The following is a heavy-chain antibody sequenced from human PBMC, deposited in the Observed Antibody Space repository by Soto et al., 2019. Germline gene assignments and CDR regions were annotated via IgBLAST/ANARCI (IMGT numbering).Heavy chain of an antibody. CDR3: ARESGNSGTFDY. D-gene: IGHD1-1*01. CDR2: INAGSGTS. J-gene: IGHJ4*01. Sequence: QVQLVQSAAEVREPGASVKVSCKASGYTFNRYAMHWVRQAPGQSLAWMGWINAGSGTSVYSEKFLGRVSFNRDTSASTAYMELRSLGSGDTAVYYCARESGNSGTFDYWGQGNLVTVSS. CDR1: GYTFNRYA. V-gene: IGHV1-3*01.